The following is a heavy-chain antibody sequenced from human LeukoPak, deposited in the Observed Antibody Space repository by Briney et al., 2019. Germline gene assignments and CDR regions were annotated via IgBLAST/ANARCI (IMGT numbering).Heavy chain of an antibody. Sequence: GGSLRLSCAASGFTFSSYGMHWVRQAPGKGLEWVAFIRYDGSNKYYADSVKGRFTISRDNSKNTLYLQMNSLRVEDTAVYYCARTRYDSSGYYSLGDYWGQGTLVTVSS. V-gene: IGHV3-30*02. J-gene: IGHJ4*02. CDR3: ARTRYDSSGYYSLGDY. D-gene: IGHD3-22*01. CDR1: GFTFSSYG. CDR2: IRYDGSNK.